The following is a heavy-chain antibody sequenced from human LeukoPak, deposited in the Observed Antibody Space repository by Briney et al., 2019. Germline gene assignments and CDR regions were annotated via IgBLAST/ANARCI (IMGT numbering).Heavy chain of an antibody. CDR3: ANASSSDGYQFNRFNR. D-gene: IGHD6-19*01. J-gene: IGHJ5*02. CDR2: ISGSGGST. V-gene: IGHV3-23*01. Sequence: GGSPILFCAASGSTVSSYAMNWVRQAPGKGLEWVSGISGSGGSTYYADSVKGRFTISRDNSKNTLYLQMNSLRAEDTAVYYCANASSSDGYQFNRFNRWRQGTLVTVSS. CDR1: GSTVSSYA.